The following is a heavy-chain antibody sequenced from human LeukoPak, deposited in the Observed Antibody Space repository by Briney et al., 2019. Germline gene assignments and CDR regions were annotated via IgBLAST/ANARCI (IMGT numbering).Heavy chain of an antibody. V-gene: IGHV4-34*01. J-gene: IGHJ4*02. CDR3: ARVGYYYDSSGYYRQRTHTIDY. Sequence: SETLSLTCAVYGGSFSGYYWSWIRQPPGKGLEWIGEINHSGSTNYNPSLKSRVTISVGTSKNQFSLKLSSVTAADTAVYYCARVGYYYDSSGYYRQRTHTIDYWGQGTLVTVSS. D-gene: IGHD3-22*01. CDR2: INHSGST. CDR1: GGSFSGYY.